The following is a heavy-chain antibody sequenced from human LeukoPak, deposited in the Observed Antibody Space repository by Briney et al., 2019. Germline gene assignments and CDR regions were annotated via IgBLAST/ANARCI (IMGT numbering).Heavy chain of an antibody. J-gene: IGHJ6*02. CDR2: ISSSSSYI. CDR1: GFTFSSYS. CDR3: ARDSYYGSGSPDYYGMVV. D-gene: IGHD3-10*01. Sequence: GGSLRLSCAASGFTFSSYSMNWVRQAPGKGLEWGSSISSSSSYIYYADSVKGRFTISRDNAKNSLYLQMNSLRAEDTAVYYCARDSYYGSGSPDYYGMVVWSQGTTVTVSS. V-gene: IGHV3-21*01.